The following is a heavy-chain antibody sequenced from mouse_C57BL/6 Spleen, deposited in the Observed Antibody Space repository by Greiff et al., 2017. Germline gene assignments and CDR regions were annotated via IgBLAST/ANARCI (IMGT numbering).Heavy chain of an antibody. Sequence: EVMLVESGGGLVKPGGSLKLSCAASGFTFSSYTMSWVRQTPEKRLEWVATISGGGGNTYYPDSVKGRFTISRDNAKNTLYLQIGSLRSEDTALYYCARQRHFDVWGTGTTVTVSA. V-gene: IGHV5-9*01. J-gene: IGHJ1*03. CDR2: ISGGGGNT. CDR3: ARQRHFDV. CDR1: GFTFSSYT.